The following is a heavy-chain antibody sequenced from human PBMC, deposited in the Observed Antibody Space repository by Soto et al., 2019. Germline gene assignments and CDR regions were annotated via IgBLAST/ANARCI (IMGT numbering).Heavy chain of an antibody. V-gene: IGHV4-4*02. CDR3: ARAYSGSYSDY. Sequence: QVQLQESGPGLVKPSGTLSLTCAVSGDSISSTNWWTWVRQAPGKGLEWIGEIYHSGRTNYNPSLTRXXTXSXDKSKNQFSLKLSSVTAADTAVYYCARAYSGSYSDYWGQGTLVTVSS. CDR1: GDSISSTNW. J-gene: IGHJ4*02. D-gene: IGHD1-26*01. CDR2: IYHSGRT.